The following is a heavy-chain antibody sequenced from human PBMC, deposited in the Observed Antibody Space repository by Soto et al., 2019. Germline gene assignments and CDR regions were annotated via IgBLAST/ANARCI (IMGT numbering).Heavy chain of an antibody. CDR1: GGSISSSSYY. CDR2: IYYSGST. CDR3: ASLFYYYDKGFDP. J-gene: IGHJ5*02. D-gene: IGHD3-22*01. V-gene: IGHV4-39*01. Sequence: ETLSLTCTVSGGSISSSSYYWGWIRQPPGKGLEWIGSIYYSGSTYYNPSLKSRVTISVDTSKNQFSLKLSSVTAADTAVYYCASLFYYYDKGFDPWGQATLVTVSS.